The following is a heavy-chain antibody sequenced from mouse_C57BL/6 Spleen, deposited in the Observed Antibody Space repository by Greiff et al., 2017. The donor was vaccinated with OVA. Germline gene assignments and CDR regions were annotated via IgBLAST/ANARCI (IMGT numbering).Heavy chain of an antibody. J-gene: IGHJ3*01. CDR1: GFTFSDYY. V-gene: IGHV5-12*01. CDR2: ISNGGGST. Sequence: EVKLVESGGGLVQPGGSLKLSCAASGFTFSDYYMYWVRQTPEKRLEWVAYISNGGGSTYYPDTVKGRFTISRDNAKNTLYLQMSRLKSEDTAMYYCARQAYGNYVEAWFAYWGQGTLVTVSA. D-gene: IGHD2-10*02. CDR3: ARQAYGNYVEAWFAY.